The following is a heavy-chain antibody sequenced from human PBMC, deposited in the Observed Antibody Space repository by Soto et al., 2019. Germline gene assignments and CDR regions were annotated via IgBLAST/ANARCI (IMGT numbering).Heavy chain of an antibody. CDR2: IIPIFDTA. CDR3: ARGSLGGWYGY. D-gene: IGHD6-19*01. Sequence: QVQLVQSGAEVKKPGSSVKVSCKASGGTFSSYAISWVRQAPGQGLEWMGGIIPIFDTANYAQKYQGRVTSTADKSTSTAYMELSSQRSEDTAVYYCARGSLGGWYGYWGQGTLVTVSS. J-gene: IGHJ4*02. CDR1: GGTFSSYA. V-gene: IGHV1-69*06.